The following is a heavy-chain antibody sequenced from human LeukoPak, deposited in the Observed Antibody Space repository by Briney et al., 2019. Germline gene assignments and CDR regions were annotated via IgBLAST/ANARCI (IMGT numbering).Heavy chain of an antibody. CDR1: GFSFSNYW. V-gene: IGHV3-7*03. CDR3: ARDVSPNDGRDHYYDAFDY. D-gene: IGHD3-22*01. Sequence: QPGGSLRLSCAASGFSFSNYWMMWVRQAPGKGLEWVANIEENGRRTYYVDSVTGRFTISRDNAKNSLYLQMNNLRTEDTAMYYCARDVSPNDGRDHYYDAFDYWGQGTLVTVSS. J-gene: IGHJ4*02. CDR2: IEENGRRT.